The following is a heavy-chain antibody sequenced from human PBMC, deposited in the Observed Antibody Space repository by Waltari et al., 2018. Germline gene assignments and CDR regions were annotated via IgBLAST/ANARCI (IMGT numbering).Heavy chain of an antibody. J-gene: IGHJ4*02. CDR3: AKSITMVRGVFYYFDY. Sequence: EVRLVESGGGLVQPGGSLRLTCAASGFTASGNYMSWVRQAPGKGLEWVSVIFGGGTTYYADSVKGRFTISTHNSKNTLFLQMNSLRAEDTAVYYCAKSITMVRGVFYYFDYWGQGTLVTVSS. D-gene: IGHD3-10*01. V-gene: IGHV3-53*04. CDR1: GFTASGNY. CDR2: IFGGGTT.